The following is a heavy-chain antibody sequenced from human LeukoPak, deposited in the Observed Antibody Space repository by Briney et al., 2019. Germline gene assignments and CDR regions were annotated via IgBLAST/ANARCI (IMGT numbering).Heavy chain of an antibody. Sequence: GASVKVSCKASGYTFTSYYMHWVRQAPGQGLEWMAIINPSGGRISYAQKFQGRVTMTRDTSTSTVYMELSSLRSEDTAVYYCARDVRYYDILTGYYYYYMDVWGKGTTVTVSS. CDR2: INPSGGRI. V-gene: IGHV1-46*01. D-gene: IGHD3-9*01. CDR3: ARDVRYYDILTGYYYYYMDV. CDR1: GYTFTSYY. J-gene: IGHJ6*03.